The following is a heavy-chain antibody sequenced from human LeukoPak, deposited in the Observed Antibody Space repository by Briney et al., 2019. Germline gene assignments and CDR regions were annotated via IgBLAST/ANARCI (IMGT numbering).Heavy chain of an antibody. CDR2: ISYDGSNK. J-gene: IGHJ6*03. CDR1: GFTFSSYG. Sequence: GGSLRLSCAASGFTFSSYGMHWVRQAPGKGLEWVAVISYDGSNKYYADSVKGRFTISRDNSKNTLYLQMNSLRAEDTAVYYCARDGGDTAMVVYYYYMDVWGKGTTVTVSS. V-gene: IGHV3-30*03. D-gene: IGHD5-18*01. CDR3: ARDGGDTAMVVYYYYMDV.